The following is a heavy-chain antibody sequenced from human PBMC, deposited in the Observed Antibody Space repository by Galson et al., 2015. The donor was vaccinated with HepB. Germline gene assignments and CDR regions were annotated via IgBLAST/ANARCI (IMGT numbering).Heavy chain of an antibody. D-gene: IGHD3-16*01. CDR2: INPSGGST. Sequence: SVKVSCKASGYTFTSYGISWVRQAPGQGLEWMGVINPSGGSTNYAQNFQGRVTMTRDTSTTIVYMELTSLKSDDTAVYYCARSLPGGWYYFDYWGQGALVTVSS. V-gene: IGHV1-46*01. J-gene: IGHJ4*02. CDR1: GYTFTSYG. CDR3: ARSLPGGWYYFDY.